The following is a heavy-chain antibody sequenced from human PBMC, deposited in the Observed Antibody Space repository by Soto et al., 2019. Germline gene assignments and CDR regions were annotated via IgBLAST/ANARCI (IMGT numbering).Heavy chain of an antibody. CDR3: AKDMGRLGRLWFGELVSYGMDV. V-gene: IGHV5-51*01. CDR1: GYSFTSHW. Sequence: PGESLKISCQGSGYSFTSHWIGWVRQMTGKGLESMGIIFPSDSDTRYSPSFQGQVTISVDNSKNTLYLQMNSLRAEDMAVYYCAKDMGRLGRLWFGELVSYGMDVWGRGTTVTVSS. J-gene: IGHJ6*02. D-gene: IGHD3-10*01. CDR2: IFPSDSDT.